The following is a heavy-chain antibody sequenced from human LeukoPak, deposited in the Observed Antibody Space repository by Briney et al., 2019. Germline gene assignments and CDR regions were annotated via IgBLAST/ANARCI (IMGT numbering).Heavy chain of an antibody. Sequence: SETLFLTCTVSGGSISSGGYYWSWIRQHPGKGLEWIGYIYYSGSTYYNPSLKSRVTISVDTSKNQFSLKLSSVTAADTAVYYCARGVMSDRSSTSCYDYWGQGTLVTVSS. J-gene: IGHJ4*02. D-gene: IGHD2-2*01. V-gene: IGHV4-31*03. CDR3: ARGVMSDRSSTSCYDY. CDR2: IYYSGST. CDR1: GGSISSGGYY.